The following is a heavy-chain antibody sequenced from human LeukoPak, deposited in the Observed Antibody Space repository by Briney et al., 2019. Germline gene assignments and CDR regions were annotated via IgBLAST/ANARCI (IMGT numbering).Heavy chain of an antibody. Sequence: GGSLRLSCAASGFTFSSYWMSWVRQAPGKGLEWVANIKQDGSEKYYVDSVKGRFTISRDNAKNSLYLQMNSLRAEDTAVYYCARARGGYSGYDWAAEFDYWGQGTLVTVSS. CDR1: GFTFSSYW. CDR3: ARARGGYSGYDWAAEFDY. V-gene: IGHV3-7*01. J-gene: IGHJ4*02. CDR2: IKQDGSEK. D-gene: IGHD5-12*01.